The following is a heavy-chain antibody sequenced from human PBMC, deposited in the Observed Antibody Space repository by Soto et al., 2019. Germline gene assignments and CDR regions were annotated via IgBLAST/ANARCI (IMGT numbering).Heavy chain of an antibody. D-gene: IGHD1-26*01. Sequence: QVQLVQSGPEAKKPGASVTVSCQALGNAFSGHGISWVRQAPGQGLEWMGWINVYKGSTNYLRKFQDRVTMTTYTSTRTVYMELRSLTSDDTAIYYCGRDGDQWDQRYLDYWGQGTLITVHS. CDR1: GNAFSGHG. J-gene: IGHJ4*02. CDR2: INVYKGST. CDR3: GRDGDQWDQRYLDY. V-gene: IGHV1-18*01.